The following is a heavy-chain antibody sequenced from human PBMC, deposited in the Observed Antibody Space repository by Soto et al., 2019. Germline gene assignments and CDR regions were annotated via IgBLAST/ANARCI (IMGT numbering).Heavy chain of an antibody. Sequence: PSETLSLTCAVYGGSFSGYYWSWIRQPPGKGLEWIGEINHSGSTNYNPSLKSRVTISVDTSKNQFSLKLSSVTAADTAVYYCARIAARPAAWGQGTLVTVS. V-gene: IGHV4-34*01. CDR2: INHSGST. CDR3: ARIAARPAA. CDR1: GGSFSGYY. J-gene: IGHJ5*02. D-gene: IGHD6-6*01.